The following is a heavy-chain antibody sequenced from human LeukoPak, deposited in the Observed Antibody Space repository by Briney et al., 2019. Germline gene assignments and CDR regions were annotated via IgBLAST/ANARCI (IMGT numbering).Heavy chain of an antibody. CDR1: GGSVTDDY. CDR2: LYTSGST. V-gene: IGHV4-4*07. CDR3: VRDLSAAWCAFDY. D-gene: IGHD2-8*02. Sequence: NPSETLSLPCTVSGGSVTDDYWSWIRQTAGKGLEWVGRLYTSGSTNYNPSLMSRVSISVDKSKNQFSLNLTSVTAADTAVYYCVRDLSAAWCAFDYWGQGILVTVSS. J-gene: IGHJ4*02.